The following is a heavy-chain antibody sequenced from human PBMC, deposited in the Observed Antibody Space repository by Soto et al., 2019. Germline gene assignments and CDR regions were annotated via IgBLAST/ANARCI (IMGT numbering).Heavy chain of an antibody. V-gene: IGHV4-34*01. Sequence: QVQLQQWGAGLLKPSETLSLTCAVYGASFSGYYWSWIRQPPGKGLEWIGEINHSGSTNYNPSLKSRVTISVDTSKNQFSLKLSSVTAADTAVYYCASPRAFDIWGQGTMVTVSS. CDR3: ASPRAFDI. J-gene: IGHJ3*02. CDR2: INHSGST. CDR1: GASFSGYY.